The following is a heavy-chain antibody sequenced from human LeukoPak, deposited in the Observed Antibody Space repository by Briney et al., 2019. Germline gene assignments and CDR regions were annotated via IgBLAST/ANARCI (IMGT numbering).Heavy chain of an antibody. J-gene: IGHJ4*02. V-gene: IGHV4-39*01. CDR1: GGSISSSSYY. Sequence: SETLSLTRTVSGGSISSSSYYWGWIRQPPGEGLEWIGSIYYSGSTYYNPSLKSRVTISVDTSKNQFSLKLSSVTAADTAVYYCARLSRNPGYSSGWPYFDYWGQGTLVTVSS. CDR2: IYYSGST. D-gene: IGHD6-19*01. CDR3: ARLSRNPGYSSGWPYFDY.